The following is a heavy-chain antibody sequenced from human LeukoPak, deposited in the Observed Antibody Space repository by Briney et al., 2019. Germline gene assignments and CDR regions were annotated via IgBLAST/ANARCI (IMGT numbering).Heavy chain of an antibody. CDR2: IIPIFGTA. V-gene: IGHV1-69*05. CDR1: GGTFISYA. Sequence: SVTVSCKASGGTFISYAISWVRQAPGQGLEWMGGIIPIFGTANYAQKFQGRVTITTDESTSTAYMELSSLRSEDTAVYYCARSALSLEPYYYYYMDVWGKGTTVTVSS. J-gene: IGHJ6*03. CDR3: ARSALSLEPYYYYYMDV. D-gene: IGHD1-14*01.